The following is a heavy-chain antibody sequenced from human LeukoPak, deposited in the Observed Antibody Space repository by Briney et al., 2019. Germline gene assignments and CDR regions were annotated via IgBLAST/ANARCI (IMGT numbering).Heavy chain of an antibody. Sequence: SQTLSLTCTVSSGSISSYYWSWIRQPPGKGLEWIGYIYYNGGTNYNPSLESRVTVSVDTSKNQVSLKLSSVTAGDTAVYYCASNSWSYLDLWGRGTLVTVSS. J-gene: IGHJ2*01. CDR2: IYYNGGT. CDR1: SGSISSYY. V-gene: IGHV4-59*01. D-gene: IGHD1-26*01. CDR3: ASNSWSYLDL.